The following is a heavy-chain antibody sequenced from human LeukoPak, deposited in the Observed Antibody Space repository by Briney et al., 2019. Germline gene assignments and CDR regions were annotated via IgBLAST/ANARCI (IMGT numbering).Heavy chain of an antibody. J-gene: IGHJ4*02. CDR2: INHSGST. CDR3: ARGSYSSGWYVGGSFDY. V-gene: IGHV4-34*01. D-gene: IGHD6-19*01. CDR1: GGSFSGYY. Sequence: SETLSLTCAVYGGSFSGYYWSWIRQPPGKGLEWIGEINHSGSTNYNPSLKSRVTISVDTSKNQFSLKLSSVTAADTAVYYCARGSYSSGWYVGGSFDYWGQGTLVTVSS.